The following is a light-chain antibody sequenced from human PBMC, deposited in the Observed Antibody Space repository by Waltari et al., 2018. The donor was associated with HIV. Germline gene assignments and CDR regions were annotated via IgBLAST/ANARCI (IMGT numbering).Light chain of an antibody. V-gene: IGKV3-15*01. CDR2: GAS. J-gene: IGKJ4*01. Sequence: VMTQSPATVSVSPGGRATLSCRASQSVGSYLAWYQQKPGQAPRLLIYGASTRATGIPTRVSGSGSGTEFTLTISGLKSEDFAVYYCHQYNKWPRGTFGGGTKVEV. CDR1: QSVGSY. CDR3: HQYNKWPRGT.